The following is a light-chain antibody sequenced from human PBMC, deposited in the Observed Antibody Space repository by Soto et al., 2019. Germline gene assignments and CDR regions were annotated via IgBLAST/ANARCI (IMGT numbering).Light chain of an antibody. V-gene: IGLV2-14*01. J-gene: IGLJ3*02. CDR1: SSDVGGYNY. CDR2: EVS. Sequence: QSVLTQPASVSGSPGQSITISCTGTSSDVGGYNYVSWYQQHPGKAPKLMIYEVSNRPSGVSNRFSGSKSGNTASLTISGLQAEDEADYYCSSYTSGSTRHHWVFGGGTKVTVL. CDR3: SSYTSGSTRHHWV.